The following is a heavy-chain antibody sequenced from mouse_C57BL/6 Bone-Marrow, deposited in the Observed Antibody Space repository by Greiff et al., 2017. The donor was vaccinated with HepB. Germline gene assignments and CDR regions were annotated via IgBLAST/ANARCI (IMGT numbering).Heavy chain of an antibody. CDR3: TTITTVVAEDY. J-gene: IGHJ2*01. CDR1: GYTFTSYD. D-gene: IGHD1-1*01. V-gene: IGHV14-4*01. Sequence: EVQLQQSGPELVKPGASVKLSCKASGYTFTSYDINWVKQRPEQGLEWIGWIDPENGDTEYASKFQGKATITADTSSNTAYLQLSSLTSEDTAVYYCTTITTVVAEDYWGQGTTLTVSS. CDR2: IDPENGDT.